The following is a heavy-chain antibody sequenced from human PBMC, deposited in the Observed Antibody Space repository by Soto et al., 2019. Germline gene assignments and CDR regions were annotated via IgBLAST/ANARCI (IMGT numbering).Heavy chain of an antibody. D-gene: IGHD3-16*01. J-gene: IGHJ4*02. CDR3: ATGGRRLTARYYFDY. V-gene: IGHV1-3*01. Sequence: ASVKVSCKASGYTFTSYAMHWVRQAPGQRLEWMGWINAGNGNTKYSQKFQGRVTITRDTSASTAYMELSSLRSEDTAVYYCATGGRRLTARYYFDYWGQGTLVTVSS. CDR2: INAGNGNT. CDR1: GYTFTSYA.